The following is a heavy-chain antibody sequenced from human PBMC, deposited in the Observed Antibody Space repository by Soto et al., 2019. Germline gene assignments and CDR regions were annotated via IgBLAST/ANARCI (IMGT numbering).Heavy chain of an antibody. D-gene: IGHD3-3*01. CDR2: IKQDGSEK. V-gene: IGHV3-7*01. J-gene: IGHJ6*02. Sequence: GGSLRLSCAASGFTFSSYWMSWVRQAPGKGLEWVANIKQDGSEKYYVDSVKGRFTISRDNAKNSLYLQVNSLRAEDTAVYYCARSPGVRFFGMDVWGQGTTVTVSS. CDR1: GFTFSSYW. CDR3: ARSPGVRFFGMDV.